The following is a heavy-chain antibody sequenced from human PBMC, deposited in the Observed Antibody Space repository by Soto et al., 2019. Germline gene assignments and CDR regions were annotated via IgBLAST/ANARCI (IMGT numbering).Heavy chain of an antibody. D-gene: IGHD4-4*01. V-gene: IGHV3-23*01. CDR1: GFTFSSYA. Sequence: PGGSLRLSCAASGFTFSSYAMSWVRQAPGKGLEWVSAISGSGGSTYYADSVKGRFTISRDNSKNTLYLQMNSLRAEDTAVYYCAIDPGGNYGLYYYYYYYMDVWGKGTTVTVSS. CDR3: AIDPGGNYGLYYYYYYYMDV. CDR2: ISGSGGST. J-gene: IGHJ6*03.